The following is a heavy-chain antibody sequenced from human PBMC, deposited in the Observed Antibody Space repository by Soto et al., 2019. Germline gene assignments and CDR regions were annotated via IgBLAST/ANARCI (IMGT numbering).Heavy chain of an antibody. CDR3: ARKGGYYGSGSQNYFDY. CDR1: GGCISRGGYS. D-gene: IGHD3-10*01. V-gene: IGHV4-30-2*01. Sequence: SETLSLTCAVSGGCISRGGYSWSWIRRPPGKGLEWIGYIYHSGSTYYNPSLKSRVTISVDRSKNQFSLKLSSMTAADTAVYYCARKGGYYGSGSQNYFDYWGQGTLVTVSS. J-gene: IGHJ4*02. CDR2: IYHSGST.